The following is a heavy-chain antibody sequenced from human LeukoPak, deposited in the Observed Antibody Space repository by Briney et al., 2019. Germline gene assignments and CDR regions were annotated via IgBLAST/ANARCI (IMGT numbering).Heavy chain of an antibody. D-gene: IGHD3-16*01. Sequence: SETLSLTCTVSGGSISSGGYYWSWIRQHPGKGLEWIGYIYYSGSTYYNPSLKSRVTISVDTSKNQFSLKLSSVTAADTAVYYCARAGGFFSPFGYWGQGTLVTVSS. J-gene: IGHJ4*02. CDR2: IYYSGST. V-gene: IGHV4-31*03. CDR3: ARAGGFFSPFGY. CDR1: GGSISSGGYY.